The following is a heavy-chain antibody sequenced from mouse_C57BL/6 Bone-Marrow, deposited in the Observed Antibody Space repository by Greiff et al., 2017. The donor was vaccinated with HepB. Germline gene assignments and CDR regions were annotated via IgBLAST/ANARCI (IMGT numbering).Heavy chain of an antibody. V-gene: IGHV14-4*01. J-gene: IGHJ2*01. CDR2: IDPENGDT. Sequence: EVKLQESGAELVRPGASVKLSCTASGFNIKDDYMHWVKQRPEQGLEWIGWIDPENGDTEYASKFQGKATITADTSSNTAYLQLSSLTSEDTAVYYCTTRTLLPGDYWGQGTTLTVSS. CDR3: TTRTLLPGDY. D-gene: IGHD1-1*01. CDR1: GFNIKDDY.